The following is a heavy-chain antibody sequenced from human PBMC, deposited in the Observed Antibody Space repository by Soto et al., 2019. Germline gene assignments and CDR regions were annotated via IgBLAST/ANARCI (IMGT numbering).Heavy chain of an antibody. V-gene: IGHV3-30*18. CDR3: AKDTSSGYTRGYFDF. CDR1: GFSFSTYG. J-gene: IGHJ2*01. D-gene: IGHD3-22*01. Sequence: QVHLEESGGGVVQPGRSLRLSCAASGFSFSTYGMHWVRQAPGKGLEWVAVISHDGGNEYYADSVKGRFTISRDSSNNTVYLQMNNVRAEDTAVYYCAKDTSSGYTRGYFDFWGLGTLVTVSS. CDR2: ISHDGGNE.